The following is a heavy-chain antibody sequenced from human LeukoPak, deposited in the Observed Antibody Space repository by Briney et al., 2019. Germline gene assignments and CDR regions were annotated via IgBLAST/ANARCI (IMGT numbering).Heavy chain of an antibody. V-gene: IGHV3-53*01. D-gene: IGHD2-21*02. J-gene: IGHJ4*02. CDR1: GFTVSNNY. CDR2: IYSGGST. CDR3: ARDLGGGDSL. Sequence: GGSLRLSCAASGFTVSNNYMSWVRQAPGKGLEWVSVIYSGGSTNYADSVKGRFIIFRDKSKNTVYLQMNSLGAGDTAVYYCARDLGGGDSLWGQGTLVTVSS.